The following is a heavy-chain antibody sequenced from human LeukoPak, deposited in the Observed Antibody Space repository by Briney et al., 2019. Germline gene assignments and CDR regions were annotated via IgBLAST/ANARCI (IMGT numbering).Heavy chain of an antibody. D-gene: IGHD5-24*01. J-gene: IGHJ4*02. Sequence: SETLSLTCTVSGGSISSGGYYWSWIRQHPGKGLEWIGYIYYSGSTYYNPSLKSRVSISVDTSKNHFSLKLSSVTAADTAVYYCARVTLPGRDAYNGGGYYFDYWCQRTPVTVSS. CDR2: IYYSGST. CDR3: ARVTLPGRDAYNGGGYYFDY. CDR1: GGSISSGGYY. V-gene: IGHV4-31*03.